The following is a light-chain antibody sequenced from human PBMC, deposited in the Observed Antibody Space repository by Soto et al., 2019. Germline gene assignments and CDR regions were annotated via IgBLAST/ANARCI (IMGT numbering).Light chain of an antibody. Sequence: DIELTQSPSSLPVSVGDRVTITCRASQGISSALAWYQQKPGKAPKLLIYAASTLQSGVPSRFSGSGSGTDFTLTISSLQPEDFATYYCQQLNSYSSFGQGTRREIK. J-gene: IGKJ5*01. CDR3: QQLNSYSS. CDR1: QGISSA. V-gene: IGKV1-9*01. CDR2: AAS.